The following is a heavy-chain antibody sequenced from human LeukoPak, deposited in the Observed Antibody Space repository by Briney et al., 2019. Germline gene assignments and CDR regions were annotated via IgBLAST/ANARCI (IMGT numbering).Heavy chain of an antibody. J-gene: IGHJ3*01. Sequence: GGSLRLSCAASGFTFSHAWMSWVRQAPGKGLEWVGRIRNKANSYTTEYVASVKGRFTISRDDSKSSLSLQMNGLKTEDTAMYYCASNVDSGVDVWGQGKMVTVSS. CDR1: GFTFSHAW. V-gene: IGHV3-72*01. D-gene: IGHD5-12*01. CDR2: IRNKANSYTT. CDR3: ASNVDSGVDV.